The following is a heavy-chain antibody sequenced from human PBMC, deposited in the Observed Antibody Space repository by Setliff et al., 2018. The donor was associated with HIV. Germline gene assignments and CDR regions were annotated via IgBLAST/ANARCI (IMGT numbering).Heavy chain of an antibody. CDR3: ARSRFVSVTAKAFDM. Sequence: PSETLSLTCAVYSGPFSGYTWSWIRQPPGKGLEWIGEINHSGSTNYNPSLKSRVIISVDPSKNQFSLRRRSVTAADTAVYYCARSRFVSVTAKAFDMWGQGTMVTVSS. D-gene: IGHD2-21*02. CDR1: SGPFSGYT. V-gene: IGHV4-34*01. CDR2: INHSGST. J-gene: IGHJ3*02.